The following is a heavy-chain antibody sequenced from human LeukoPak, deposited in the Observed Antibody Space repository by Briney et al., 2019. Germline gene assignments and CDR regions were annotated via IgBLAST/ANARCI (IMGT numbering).Heavy chain of an antibody. V-gene: IGHV3-30*18. CDR1: GFTLSSYG. CDR2: ISYDGSNK. D-gene: IGHD3-3*01. Sequence: PGRSLRLSCAASGFTLSSYGMYWVRQAPGKGLEWVAVISYDGSNKYYADSVKGRFTVSRDNSKNTLYLQMNSLRAEDTAVYYCAKEADFTFDYWGQGTLVTVSS. CDR3: AKEADFTFDY. J-gene: IGHJ4*02.